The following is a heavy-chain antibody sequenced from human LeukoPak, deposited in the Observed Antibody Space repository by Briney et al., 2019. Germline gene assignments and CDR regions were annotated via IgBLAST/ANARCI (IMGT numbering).Heavy chain of an antibody. D-gene: IGHD3-9*01. J-gene: IGHJ4*02. Sequence: GGSLRLSCAASGFTFSRYWMSWVRQAPGKGLEWVANIKQDGSEKYYVDSVKGRFTISRDNAKNSLYLQMNSLRAEDTAVYYCARDSTYYDILAALEYWGQGTQVTVSS. CDR1: GFTFSRYW. CDR2: IKQDGSEK. CDR3: ARDSTYYDILAALEY. V-gene: IGHV3-7*04.